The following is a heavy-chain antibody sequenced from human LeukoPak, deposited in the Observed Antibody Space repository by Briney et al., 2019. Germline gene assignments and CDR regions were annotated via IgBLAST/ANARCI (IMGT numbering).Heavy chain of an antibody. CDR3: ASGGGYSSSRPIDY. CDR2: TNHSGST. V-gene: IGHV4-34*01. D-gene: IGHD6-13*01. J-gene: IGHJ4*02. CDR1: GGSFSGYY. Sequence: SETLSLTCAVYGGSFSGYYWSWIRQPPGKGLEWIGETNHSGSTNYNPSLKSRVTISVDTSKNQFSLKLSSVTAADTAVYYCASGGGYSSSRPIDYWGQGTLVTVSS.